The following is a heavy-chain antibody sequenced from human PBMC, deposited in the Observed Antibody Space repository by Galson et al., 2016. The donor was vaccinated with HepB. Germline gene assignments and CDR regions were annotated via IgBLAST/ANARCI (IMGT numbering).Heavy chain of an antibody. CDR3: ARWAYQSGNYRALDY. CDR2: INGNGGST. D-gene: IGHD3-16*02. Sequence: SLRLSCAASGFTFSTYAMDWVRQAPGKGPEWGSAINGNGGSTYYTDSVKSRFTISRDNSKNTLYLQMNSLRAEDTSVYSCARWAYQSGNYRALDYWGQGTLVTVSS. CDR1: GFTFSTYA. V-gene: IGHV3-23*01. J-gene: IGHJ4*02.